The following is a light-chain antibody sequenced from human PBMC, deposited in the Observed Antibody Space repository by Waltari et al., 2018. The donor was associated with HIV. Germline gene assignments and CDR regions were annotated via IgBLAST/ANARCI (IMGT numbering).Light chain of an antibody. CDR2: SNN. V-gene: IGLV1-44*01. J-gene: IGLJ2*01. CDR1: STDIGSNA. CDR3: AAWDDSLNGPHVV. Sequence: QSVLTQPPSASAPPRQMVAISCSGSSTDIGSNAVNWYQQLPGTAPNLLIHSNNPRPSGVPDRFSGSKSGTSASLAISGLQSEDEADYYCAAWDDSLNGPHVVFGGGTKLTVL.